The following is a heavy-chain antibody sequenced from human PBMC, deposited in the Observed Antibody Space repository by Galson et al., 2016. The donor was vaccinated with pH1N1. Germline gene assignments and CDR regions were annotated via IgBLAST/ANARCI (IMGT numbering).Heavy chain of an antibody. D-gene: IGHD3-3*01. CDR2: IKRDGSVK. J-gene: IGHJ4*02. CDR1: GFTFGGYW. CDR3: VRDLNSNDFWSGAFLY. V-gene: IGHV3-7*01. Sequence: SLRLSCAASGFTFGGYWMTWVRQAPGKGLEWVANIKRDGSVKNYVDSVKGRFAISRDKSKNSVYLQVKSLRAEDAAVYYCVRDLNSNDFWSGAFLYWGQGSLVTVSS.